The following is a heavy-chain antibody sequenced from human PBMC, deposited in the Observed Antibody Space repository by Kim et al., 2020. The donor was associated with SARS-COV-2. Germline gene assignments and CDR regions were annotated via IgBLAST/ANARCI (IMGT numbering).Heavy chain of an antibody. D-gene: IGHD6-19*01. CDR2: INSDGSST. CDR3: ARDRVIAVAGTIGGDWFDP. V-gene: IGHV3-74*01. Sequence: GGSLRLSCAASGFTFSSYWMHWVRQAPGKGLVWVSRINSDGSSTSYADSVKGRFTISRDNAKNTLYLQMNSLRAEDTAVYYCARDRVIAVAGTIGGDWFDPWGQGTLVTVSS. J-gene: IGHJ5*02. CDR1: GFTFSSYW.